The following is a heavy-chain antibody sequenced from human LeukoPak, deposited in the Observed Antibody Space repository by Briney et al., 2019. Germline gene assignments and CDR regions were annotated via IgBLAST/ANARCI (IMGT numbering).Heavy chain of an antibody. Sequence: KAGGSLRLPCAASGFTFSSYEMIWVRQAPGKGLEWVSYIGTSGSSIYYADSVKGRFTISRDNAKNSLYLQMNSLRDEDTAVYYCARDEKLRTGVWYFDYWGQGTLVTVSS. CDR2: IGTSGSSI. J-gene: IGHJ4*02. V-gene: IGHV3-48*03. D-gene: IGHD7-27*01. CDR1: GFTFSSYE. CDR3: ARDEKLRTGVWYFDY.